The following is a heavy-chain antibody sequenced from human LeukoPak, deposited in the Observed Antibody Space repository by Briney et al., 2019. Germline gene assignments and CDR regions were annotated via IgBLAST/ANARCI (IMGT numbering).Heavy chain of an antibody. CDR1: GFTLSSYA. D-gene: IGHD2-15*01. CDR3: AKDQVAHDNWFDP. CDR2: ISGSGGST. J-gene: IGHJ5*02. V-gene: IGHV3-23*01. Sequence: PGGSLRLSCAVSGFTLSSYAMSWVRQAPGKGLEWVPAISGSGGSTYYADSVKGRFTISRDNSKNTLYLQMNSLRAEDTAVYYCAKDQVAHDNWFDPWGQGTLVTVSS.